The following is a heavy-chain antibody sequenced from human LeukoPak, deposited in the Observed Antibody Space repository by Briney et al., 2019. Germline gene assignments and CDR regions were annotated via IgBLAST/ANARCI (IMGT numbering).Heavy chain of an antibody. CDR2: IYYSGST. J-gene: IGHJ4*02. Sequence: PSETLSLTRTVSGGSISSYYWSWIRQPPGKGLEWIGYIYYSGSTNYNPSLKSRVTISVDTSKNQFSLKLSSVTAADTAVYYCARVSRIAAAGTKNYYFDYWGQGTLVTVSS. V-gene: IGHV4-59*01. D-gene: IGHD6-13*01. CDR1: GGSISSYY. CDR3: ARVSRIAAAGTKNYYFDY.